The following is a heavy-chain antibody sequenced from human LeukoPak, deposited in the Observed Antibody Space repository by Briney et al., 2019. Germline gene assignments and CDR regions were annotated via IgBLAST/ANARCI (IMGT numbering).Heavy chain of an antibody. V-gene: IGHV4-34*10. CDR2: IHHSEST. D-gene: IGHD6-6*01. CDR3: ARYCTSSYYYGLDV. Sequence: PSETLSLTCAVYGGSFSGYYWSWIRQPPGKGLEWIGHIHHSESTNYNPSLKSRITISVDTSKNQFSLILSSVTAADTAIYYCARYCTSSYYYGLDVWGQGTTVTVSS. CDR1: GGSFSGYY. J-gene: IGHJ6*02.